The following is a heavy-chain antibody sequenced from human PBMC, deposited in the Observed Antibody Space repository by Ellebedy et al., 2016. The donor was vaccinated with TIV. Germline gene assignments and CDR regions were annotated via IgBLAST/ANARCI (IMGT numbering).Heavy chain of an antibody. CDR3: ARKSLSNWSFDL. J-gene: IGHJ2*01. CDR1: GASINSY. V-gene: IGHV4-59*01. Sequence: MPSETLSLTCTVSGASINSYWNWIRQPPGRGLEYIGYFYYSGKTNYSPSLTDPVTISLDTSTSQFSLNLNSVTAADTAVYYCARKSLSNWSFDLWGRGTLVTVSS. CDR2: FYYSGKT.